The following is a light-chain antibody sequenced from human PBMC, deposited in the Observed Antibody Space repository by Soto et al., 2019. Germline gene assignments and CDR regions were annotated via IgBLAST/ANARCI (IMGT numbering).Light chain of an antibody. J-gene: IGKJ1*01. CDR2: DAS. V-gene: IGKV1-33*01. CDR1: QDIATY. CDR3: QQYDNLPPTWT. Sequence: DIQMTQSPPSLSASVGNRVTITCQASQDIATYLNWYQQKPGKAPKLLIYDASNLETGVPSRFSGGGSGTHFTFTISNLQPEDIATYYCQQYDNLPPTWTFGQGTKVEI.